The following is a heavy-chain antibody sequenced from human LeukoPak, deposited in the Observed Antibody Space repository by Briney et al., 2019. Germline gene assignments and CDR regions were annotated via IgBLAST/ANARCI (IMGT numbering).Heavy chain of an antibody. CDR2: IIPIFGTA. V-gene: IGHV1-69*05. J-gene: IGHJ4*02. D-gene: IGHD2-21*02. CDR3: ASTFAGYCGGDCYPYYFDY. CDR1: GGTFSSYA. Sequence: SVKVSCKASGGTFSSYAISWVRQAPGQGLEWMGGIIPIFGTANYAQKFQGRVTITTDESTSTAYMELSSLRSEDTAVYYCASTFAGYCGGDCYPYYFDYWGQGTLVTVSS.